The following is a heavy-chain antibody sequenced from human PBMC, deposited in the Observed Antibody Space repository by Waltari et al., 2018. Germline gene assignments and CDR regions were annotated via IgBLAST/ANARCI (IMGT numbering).Heavy chain of an antibody. D-gene: IGHD1-20*01. CDR1: GGSISSDSYY. V-gene: IGHV4-61*02. Sequence: QVQLQESGPGLVKPSQTLSLTCTVPGGSISSDSYYWSWIRQPAGKGLEWMGRIYTSGNTNYNPSLKSRVTISVDTSKNQFSLKLSSVTAADTAVYYCAKGSGIRPFDYWGQGTLVTVST. CDR2: IYTSGNT. CDR3: AKGSGIRPFDY. J-gene: IGHJ4*02.